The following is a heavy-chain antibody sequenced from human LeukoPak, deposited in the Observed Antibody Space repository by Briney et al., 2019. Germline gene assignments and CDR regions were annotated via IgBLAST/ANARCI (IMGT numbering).Heavy chain of an antibody. CDR1: GFSVSNNY. V-gene: IGHV3-23*01. J-gene: IGHJ4*02. CDR3: AFTVTMKYDY. CDR2: ISGSGGST. D-gene: IGHD3-3*01. Sequence: GGSLRLSCAASGFSVSNNYMNWVRQAPGKGLEWVSAISGSGGSTYYADSVKGRFTISRDNSKNTLYLQMNSLRAEDTAVYYCAFTVTMKYDYWGQGTLVTVSS.